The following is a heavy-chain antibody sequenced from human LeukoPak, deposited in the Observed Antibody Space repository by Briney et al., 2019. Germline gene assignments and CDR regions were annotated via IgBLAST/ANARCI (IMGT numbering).Heavy chain of an antibody. V-gene: IGHV4-34*01. D-gene: IGHD6-19*01. CDR1: GGSFSGYY. CDR2: INHSGST. J-gene: IGHJ3*02. Sequence: SETPSLTCAVYGGSFSGYYWSWIRQPPGKGLEWIGEINHSGSTNYNPSLKSRVTTSVDTSKNQFSLKLSSVTAADTAMYYCARVQWLVRAFDIWGQGTMVTVSS. CDR3: ARVQWLVRAFDI.